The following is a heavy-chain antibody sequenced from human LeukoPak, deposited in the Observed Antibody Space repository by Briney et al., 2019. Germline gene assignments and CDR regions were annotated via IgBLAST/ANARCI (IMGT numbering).Heavy chain of an antibody. CDR2: IYTSGNT. V-gene: IGHV4-4*07. CDR1: GGPVSSYY. J-gene: IGHJ6*03. Sequence: SEILSLTCTVSGGPVSSYYWSWIRQPAGKGLEWIGRIYTSGNTNYNPSLESRVTMSVDTSKNQFSLKLRSVTAADTAVYYCARGISGTSSRYYYYYMDVWGKGTTVTVSS. CDR3: ARGISGTSSRYYYYYMDV. D-gene: IGHD6-6*01.